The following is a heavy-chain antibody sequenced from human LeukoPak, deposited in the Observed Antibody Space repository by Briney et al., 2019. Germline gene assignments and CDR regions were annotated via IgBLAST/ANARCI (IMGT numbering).Heavy chain of an antibody. V-gene: IGHV4-4*09. CDR3: ARTVPGVSNMVRVRAVGYMDV. Sequence: SETLSLTCTVSGDSISSYHWSWIRQPPGKGLEWIGYIYTSGSSNYNPVLKSRVTISVDKSKTPFSLTLSSVTAEDTAVYYCARTVPGVSNMVRVRAVGYMDVGGKGTTVTVSS. CDR1: GDSISSYH. J-gene: IGHJ6*03. CDR2: IYTSGSS. D-gene: IGHD3-10*01.